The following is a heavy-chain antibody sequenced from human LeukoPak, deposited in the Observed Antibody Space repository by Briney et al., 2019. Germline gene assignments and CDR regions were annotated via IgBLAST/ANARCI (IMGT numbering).Heavy chain of an antibody. J-gene: IGHJ4*02. Sequence: GGSLRLSCAASGFTFSSNWMHWVRQAPGKGLVWVSRINEDGSTTNYADSVKGRSTNFRDNAKNTLYLQMNSLRAEDTAVYYCVRDLGGRSGHWGQGTLVTVSS. CDR2: INEDGSTT. D-gene: IGHD1-26*01. CDR1: GFTFSSNW. V-gene: IGHV3-74*01. CDR3: VRDLGGRSGH.